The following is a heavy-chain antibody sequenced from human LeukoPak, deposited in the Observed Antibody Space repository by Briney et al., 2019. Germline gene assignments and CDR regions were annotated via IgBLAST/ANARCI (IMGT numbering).Heavy chain of an antibody. V-gene: IGHV4-30-4*08. J-gene: IGHJ3*02. CDR1: GGSITSGDYY. Sequence: SETLSLTCTVSGGSITSGDYYWNWIRQLPGKGLEWIGYISYSGTTYYNRSLKSRVTISVDTSKNQFSLKLSSVTAADTAVYYCARVGTRGYCTNGVCYTKDAFDIWGQGTMVTVSS. CDR3: ARVGTRGYCTNGVCYTKDAFDI. CDR2: ISYSGTT. D-gene: IGHD2-8*01.